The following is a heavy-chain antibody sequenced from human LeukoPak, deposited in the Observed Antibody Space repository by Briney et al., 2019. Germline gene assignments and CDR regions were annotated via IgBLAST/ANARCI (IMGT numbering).Heavy chain of an antibody. Sequence: PGGSLRLSCAASGFTFSSYEMNWVRQAPGKGLEWVSAISGSGGSTYYADSVKGRFTISRDNSKNTLYLQMNSLRAEDTAVYYCAKEVREFWSGPTYEYFQHWGQGTLVTVSS. J-gene: IGHJ1*01. V-gene: IGHV3-23*01. CDR3: AKEVREFWSGPTYEYFQH. CDR1: GFTFSSYE. CDR2: ISGSGGST. D-gene: IGHD3-3*01.